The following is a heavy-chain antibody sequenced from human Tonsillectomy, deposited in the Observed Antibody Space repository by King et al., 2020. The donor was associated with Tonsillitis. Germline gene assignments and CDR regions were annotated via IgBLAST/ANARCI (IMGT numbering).Heavy chain of an antibody. V-gene: IGHV1-69*04. CDR3: ARARRDAYNFDS. J-gene: IGHJ4*02. CDR1: GGTFSSYA. CDR2: IIPILPRT. D-gene: IGHD5-24*01. Sequence: VQLVQSGAEVKKPGSSVKVSCKASGGTFSSYAISWVRQAPGQGLEWMGWIIPILPRTNSAQKFQGRLTISADKSTSTAYMELSSLRSEDTAVYYCARARRDAYNFDSWGQGTLVTVSS.